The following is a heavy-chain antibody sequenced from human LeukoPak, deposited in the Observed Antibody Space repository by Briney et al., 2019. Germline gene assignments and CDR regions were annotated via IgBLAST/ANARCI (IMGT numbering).Heavy chain of an antibody. D-gene: IGHD6-6*01. CDR3: ASGFSSSPFFDY. CDR1: GFTFSTYY. V-gene: IGHV3-21*01. CDR2: ITGSSSYI. J-gene: IGHJ4*02. Sequence: GGSLRLSCAASGFTFSTYYMNWVRQAPGKGLEWVSFITGSSSYIYYTDSVKGRFTISRDNAKNSLFLQMNSLRDEDTAVYYCASGFSSSPFFDYWGQGTLVTVSS.